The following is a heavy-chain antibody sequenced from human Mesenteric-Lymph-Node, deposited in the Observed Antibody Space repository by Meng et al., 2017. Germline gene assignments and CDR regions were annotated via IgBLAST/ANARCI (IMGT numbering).Heavy chain of an antibody. Sequence: SETLSLTCSVSGGSISSFYYSWSRQAPGKGLEWIGYVYFNGDTNYNPSLKSRVTISVDTSKNQISLKLSSVTAADTAVYYCARDRHYQFYGTDVWGQGTTVTVSS. V-gene: IGHV4-59*01. J-gene: IGHJ6*02. CDR2: VYFNGDT. CDR1: GGSISSFY. CDR3: ARDRHYQFYGTDV.